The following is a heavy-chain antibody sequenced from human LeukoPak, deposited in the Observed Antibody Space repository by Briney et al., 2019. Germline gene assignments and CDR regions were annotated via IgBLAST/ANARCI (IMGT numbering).Heavy chain of an antibody. CDR2: IIPIFGTA. Sequence: SVKVSCKASGGTFSSYAISWVRQAPGQGLEWMGGIIPIFGTANYAQKFQGRVTITADKSTSTAYMELSSLRSEDTAVYYCARVHCSSTSCYHDALDIWGQGPMVTVSS. J-gene: IGHJ3*02. D-gene: IGHD2-2*01. CDR1: GGTFSSYA. V-gene: IGHV1-69*06. CDR3: ARVHCSSTSCYHDALDI.